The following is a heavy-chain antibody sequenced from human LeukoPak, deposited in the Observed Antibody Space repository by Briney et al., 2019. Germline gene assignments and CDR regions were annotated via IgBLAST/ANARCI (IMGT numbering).Heavy chain of an antibody. CDR3: ATSQGSWPDYFDY. CDR1: GFTFSNYW. J-gene: IGHJ4*02. D-gene: IGHD6-13*01. V-gene: IGHV3-74*01. Sequence: PGGSLRLSCAASGFTFSNYWMHWVRQAPGKGLVWVSRINSDGINTSYADSVKGRFTISRDNAKNSLFLQMNSLRAEDTAVYYCATSQGSWPDYFDYWGQGTLVTVSS. CDR2: INSDGINT.